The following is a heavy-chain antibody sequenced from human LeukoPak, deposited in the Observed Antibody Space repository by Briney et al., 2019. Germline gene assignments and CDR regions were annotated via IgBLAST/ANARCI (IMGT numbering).Heavy chain of an antibody. CDR2: IYHSGST. CDR3: ARAHLKDLGAFDI. J-gene: IGHJ3*02. CDR1: GYSISSGYY. D-gene: IGHD1-26*01. Sequence: PSETLSLTCTVSGYSISSGYYWGWIRQPPGKGLEWIGSIYHSGSTYYSPSLKSRVTISVDTSKNQFSLKLSSVTAADTAVYYCARAHLKDLGAFDIWGQGTMVTVSS. V-gene: IGHV4-38-2*02.